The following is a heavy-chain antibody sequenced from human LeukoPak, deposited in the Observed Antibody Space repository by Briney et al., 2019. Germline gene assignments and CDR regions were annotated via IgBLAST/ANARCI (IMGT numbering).Heavy chain of an antibody. CDR3: AKVVRSIAAAADRWNFDY. V-gene: IGHV3-23*01. Sequence: GGSLRLSCAASGFTFSSYAMSWVRQAPGKGLEWVSAISGSGGSTYYADSVKGRFTISRDNSKNTLYLQMNSLRAEDTAVYYCAKVVRSIAAAADRWNFDYWGQGTLVTVSS. D-gene: IGHD6-13*01. CDR1: GFTFSSYA. J-gene: IGHJ4*02. CDR2: ISGSGGST.